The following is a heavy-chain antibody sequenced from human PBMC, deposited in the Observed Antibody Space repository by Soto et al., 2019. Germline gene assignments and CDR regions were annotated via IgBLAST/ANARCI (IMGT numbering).Heavy chain of an antibody. D-gene: IGHD3-10*01. V-gene: IGHV3-33*01. Sequence: GGSLRLSCAASGFTSSSYGMHWVRQAPGKGLEWVAVIWYDGSNKYYADSVKGRFTISRDNSKNTLYLQMNGLRAEDTAVYYCARARRITMVRGVISPADDGMDVWGQGTTVTVS. CDR2: IWYDGSNK. CDR1: GFTSSSYG. J-gene: IGHJ6*02. CDR3: ARARRITMVRGVISPADDGMDV.